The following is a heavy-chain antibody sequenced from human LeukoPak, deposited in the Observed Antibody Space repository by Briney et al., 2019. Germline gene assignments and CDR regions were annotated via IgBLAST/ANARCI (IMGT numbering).Heavy chain of an antibody. CDR3: ARGGPGSGWHYYLDY. V-gene: IGHV4-59*11. CDR2: ISYSGST. D-gene: IGHD3-22*01. Sequence: SETLSLTCTVSGGSISSLYWSWIRQPPGKGLEWIGFISYSGSTNYNPSLRGRVTISVDTSKNQFSLNLSSVTGADTAVYYCARGGPGSGWHYYLDYWGQGTLVTVSS. CDR1: GGSISSLY. J-gene: IGHJ4*02.